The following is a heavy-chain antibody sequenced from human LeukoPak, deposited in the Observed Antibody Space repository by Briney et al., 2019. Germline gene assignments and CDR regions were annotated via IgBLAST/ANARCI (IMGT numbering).Heavy chain of an antibody. V-gene: IGHV1-24*01. CDR3: ATWYSSSWSPFDY. CDR2: FDPEDGET. J-gene: IGHJ4*02. Sequence: AASVEVSCKVSGYTLTELSMHWVRQAPGKGLEWMGGFDPEDGETIYAQTFQGRVTMTEDTSTDTAYMELSSLRSEDTAVYYCATWYSSSWSPFDYWGQGTLVTVSS. D-gene: IGHD6-13*01. CDR1: GYTLTELS.